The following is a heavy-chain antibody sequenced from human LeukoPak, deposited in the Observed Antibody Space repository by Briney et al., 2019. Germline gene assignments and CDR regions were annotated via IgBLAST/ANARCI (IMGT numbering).Heavy chain of an antibody. J-gene: IGHJ3*01. CDR1: GYTFTKYG. CDR3: ARTEGYCSCIRCYGSFDV. D-gene: IGHD2-2*01. Sequence: ASVKVSCTASGYTFTKYGIGSVRQGPGRGLGWVWWIPGYNGEANYAHKPPGRVTMTTDTSTTTAYMQLRSLSADDTAVYYCARTEGYCSCIRCYGSFDVWGQGTMVTVSS. V-gene: IGHV1-18*01. CDR2: IPGYNGEA.